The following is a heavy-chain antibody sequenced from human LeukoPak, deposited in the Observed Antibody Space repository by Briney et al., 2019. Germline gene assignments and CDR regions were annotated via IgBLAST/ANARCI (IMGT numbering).Heavy chain of an antibody. CDR3: AKEEWGFGEFPLFMDV. D-gene: IGHD3-10*01. J-gene: IGHJ6*03. CDR1: GFTFSSYT. CDR2: ISGSGGST. Sequence: PGGSLRLSCAASGFTFSSYTMNWVRQAPGKGLEWVSAISGSGGSTYYADSVKGRFTISRDKSKNTLYLQMNSLRAEDTAVYYCAKEEWGFGEFPLFMDVWGKGTTVTISS. V-gene: IGHV3-23*01.